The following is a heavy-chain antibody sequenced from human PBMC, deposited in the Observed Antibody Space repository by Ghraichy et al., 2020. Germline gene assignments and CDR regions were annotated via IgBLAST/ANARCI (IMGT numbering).Heavy chain of an antibody. D-gene: IGHD3-3*01. J-gene: IGHJ4*02. CDR3: ARPNRYDFWSGYYTGHFDY. V-gene: IGHV1-69*13. CDR2: IIPIFGTA. Sequence: SVKVSCKASGGTFSSYAISWVRQAPGQGLEWMGGIIPIFGTANYAQKFQGRVTITADESTSTAYMELSSLRSEDTAVYYCARPNRYDFWSGYYTGHFDYWGQGTLVTVSS. CDR1: GGTFSSYA.